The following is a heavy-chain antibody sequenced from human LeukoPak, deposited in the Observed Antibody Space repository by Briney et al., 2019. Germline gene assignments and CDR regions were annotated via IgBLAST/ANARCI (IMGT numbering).Heavy chain of an antibody. Sequence: GGSLRLSCAASGFTFCRYAMSWVRGAPGRGREGVSAISGSGGSTYYADSVKGRFTISRDNSKNTLYLQMSSLRAEATAVYSCAKVAGPYYYDSSGQNWFAPWGQGTLVTVSS. CDR3: AKVAGPYYYDSSGQNWFAP. CDR2: ISGSGGST. J-gene: IGHJ5*02. CDR1: GFTFCRYA. D-gene: IGHD3-22*01. V-gene: IGHV3-23*01.